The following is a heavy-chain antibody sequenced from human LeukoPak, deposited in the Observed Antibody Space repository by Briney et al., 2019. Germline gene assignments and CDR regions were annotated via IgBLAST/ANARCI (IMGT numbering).Heavy chain of an antibody. Sequence: SETLSLTCTVSGGSISSSSYYWGWIRQPPGKGLEWIGSIYYSGSTYYNPSLKSRVTISVDTSKNQFSLKLSSVTAADTAVYYCARTVVPAANGYFDYWGQGTLVTVSS. D-gene: IGHD2-2*01. CDR2: IYYSGST. CDR3: ARTVVPAANGYFDY. J-gene: IGHJ4*02. CDR1: GGSISSSSYY. V-gene: IGHV4-39*01.